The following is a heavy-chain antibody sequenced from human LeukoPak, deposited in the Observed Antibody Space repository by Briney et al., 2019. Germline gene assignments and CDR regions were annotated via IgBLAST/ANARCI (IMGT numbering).Heavy chain of an antibody. V-gene: IGHV3-30*19. Sequence: GGSLRLSCGASGFSFSTYGMHWVRQAPGKGLEWVAVISYEGSNKYYADSVKGRFTISRDNSKNTLYLQMNSLRAEDTAVYYCARPPTEQWLQRENDYYFDYWGQGTLVTVSS. D-gene: IGHD6-19*01. CDR2: ISYEGSNK. CDR1: GFSFSTYG. CDR3: ARPPTEQWLQRENDYYFDY. J-gene: IGHJ4*02.